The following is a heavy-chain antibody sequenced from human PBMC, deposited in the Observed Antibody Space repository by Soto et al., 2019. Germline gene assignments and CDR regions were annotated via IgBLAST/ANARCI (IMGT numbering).Heavy chain of an antibody. Sequence: QVHLQESGPGLVKPSDTLSLTCTVSGASITGYYWSWTRQPPGKGLEWIGYVYYTGTTNYSPSLQSRVSIAVVPSKKQFSLSLNSVTATDTAVYYCARGRRWDGGGWGFDYWGQGALVSVSS. CDR1: GASITGYY. V-gene: IGHV4-59*07. D-gene: IGHD1-26*01. CDR2: VYYTGTT. J-gene: IGHJ4*02. CDR3: ARGRRWDGGGWGFDY.